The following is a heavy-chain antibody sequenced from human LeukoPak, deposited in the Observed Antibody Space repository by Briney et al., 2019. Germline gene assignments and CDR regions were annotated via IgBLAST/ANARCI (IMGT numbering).Heavy chain of an antibody. Sequence: ASVKVSCKASGYTFTSYDINWVRQAPGQGLEWMGWMDPNSGNTGYAQKFQGRVTMTRNTSISTAYMELSSLRSEDTAVYYCARGLPVYGSGSTYYYYYGMDVWGQGTTVTVSS. V-gene: IGHV1-8*01. CDR1: GYTFTSYD. J-gene: IGHJ6*02. CDR3: ARGLPVYGSGSTYYYYYGMDV. CDR2: MDPNSGNT. D-gene: IGHD3-10*01.